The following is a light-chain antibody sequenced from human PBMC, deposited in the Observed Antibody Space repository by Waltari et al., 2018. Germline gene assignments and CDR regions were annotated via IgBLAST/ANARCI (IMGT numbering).Light chain of an antibody. CDR3: QQYDSFPYT. J-gene: IGKJ2*01. CDR1: QSINSW. CDR2: KAS. Sequence: DIQMTQSPPTLSASIGDRATFTCRASQSINSWWAWYQQKPGKAPKLLIYKASNLDSGVPSRFSGSGSGTEFTVTISSLQPDDLATYYCQQYDSFPYTFGQGTKLEIK. V-gene: IGKV1-5*03.